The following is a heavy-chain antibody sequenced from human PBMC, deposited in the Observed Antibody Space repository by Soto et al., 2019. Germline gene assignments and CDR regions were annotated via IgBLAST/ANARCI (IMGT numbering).Heavy chain of an antibody. CDR2: IGGSGGST. V-gene: IGHV3-23*01. J-gene: IGHJ4*02. CDR3: AKDQGVWFGDFRPSYYFDY. D-gene: IGHD3-10*01. Sequence: EVQLLESGGGLVQPGGSLRLSCAASGFTFSSYAMSWVRQAPGKGLEWVSAIGGSGGSTYYADSVKGRFTISRHDSKNTLHQKRNSLRAEDTAVYYCAKDQGVWFGDFRPSYYFDYWGQGPLVTVSS. CDR1: GFTFSSYA.